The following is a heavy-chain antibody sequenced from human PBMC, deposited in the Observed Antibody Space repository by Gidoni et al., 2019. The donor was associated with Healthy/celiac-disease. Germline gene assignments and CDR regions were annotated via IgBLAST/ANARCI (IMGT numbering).Heavy chain of an antibody. D-gene: IGHD5-18*01. CDR2: INPSGGST. CDR3: ARFGYSYGFDY. Sequence: QVQLVQSGAEVKKPGASVKVSCMASAYTFSSYYMHWVRQAPGQGLEWMGIINPSGGSTSYAQKFQGRVTMTRDTSTSTVYMELSSLRSEDTAVYYCARFGYSYGFDYWGQGTLVTVSS. V-gene: IGHV1-46*01. CDR1: AYTFSSYY. J-gene: IGHJ4*02.